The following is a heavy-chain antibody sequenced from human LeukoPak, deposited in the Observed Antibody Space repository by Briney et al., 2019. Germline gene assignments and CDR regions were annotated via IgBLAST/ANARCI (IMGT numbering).Heavy chain of an antibody. CDR1: GGSFSGYY. J-gene: IGHJ6*02. Sequence: SETLSLTCALYGGSFSGYYWSWIRQPPGKWLQWIGEIDHSGSTNYNPSLKSRVTISVDTSKNQFSLKLSSVTAADTAVYYCARDREGYYYYGMDVWGQGTTVTVSS. CDR2: IDHSGST. V-gene: IGHV4-34*01. CDR3: ARDREGYYYYGMDV. D-gene: IGHD3-16*02.